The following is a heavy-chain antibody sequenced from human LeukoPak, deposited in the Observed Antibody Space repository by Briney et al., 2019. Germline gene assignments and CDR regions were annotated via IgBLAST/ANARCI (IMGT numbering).Heavy chain of an antibody. J-gene: IGHJ4*02. CDR1: GFTFSSYS. CDR2: ISSSSSYI. CDR3: ARTSGWDFDY. D-gene: IGHD6-19*01. V-gene: IGHV3-21*01. Sequence: GGSLRLSXAASGFTFSSYSMNWVRQAPGKGLEWVSSISSSSSYIYYADSVKGRFTISRDNAKNSLYLQMDSLRAEDTAVYYCARTSGWDFDYWGQGTLVTVSS.